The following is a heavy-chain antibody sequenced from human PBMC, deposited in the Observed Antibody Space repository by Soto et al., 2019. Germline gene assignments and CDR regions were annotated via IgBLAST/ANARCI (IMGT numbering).Heavy chain of an antibody. Sequence: PGGSLRLSCAASGFTFSGYGMHWVRQAPGKGLEWVAVISYDGSEQYYADSVKGRFTISRENSKNTLYLQMNSLRAEDTAVYYCAKVIDFWNALDYWGQGTLVTVSS. D-gene: IGHD3-3*01. CDR3: AKVIDFWNALDY. V-gene: IGHV3-30*18. CDR2: ISYDGSEQ. J-gene: IGHJ4*02. CDR1: GFTFSGYG.